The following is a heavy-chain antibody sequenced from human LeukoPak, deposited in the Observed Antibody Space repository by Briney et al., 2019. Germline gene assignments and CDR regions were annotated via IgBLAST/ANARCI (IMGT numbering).Heavy chain of an antibody. J-gene: IGHJ4*02. CDR1: GVSISSSGYY. Sequence: SETLSLTCTVSGVSISSSGYYWNWIRQHPGKGLEWIGYIYYSGSTYYNPSLKSRVTISVDTSKNQFSLKLSSVTAADTAVYYCARAPFDFWSGYPNPIDYWGQGTLVTVSS. D-gene: IGHD3-3*01. V-gene: IGHV4-31*03. CDR3: ARAPFDFWSGYPNPIDY. CDR2: IYYSGST.